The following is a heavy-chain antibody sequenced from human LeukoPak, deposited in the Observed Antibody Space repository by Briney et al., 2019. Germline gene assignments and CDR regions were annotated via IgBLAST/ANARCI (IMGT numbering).Heavy chain of an antibody. CDR1: GGSISNYY. J-gene: IGHJ4*02. CDR3: ASLWLSSDY. Sequence: SETLSLTCTVSGGSISNYYWSWIRQPPGKGLEWIGEIKHSGSTNYNPSLKSRVTISVDTSKNQFSLKLSSVTAADTAVYYCASLWLSSDYWGQGTLVTVSS. CDR2: IKHSGST. D-gene: IGHD3-22*01. V-gene: IGHV4-34*01.